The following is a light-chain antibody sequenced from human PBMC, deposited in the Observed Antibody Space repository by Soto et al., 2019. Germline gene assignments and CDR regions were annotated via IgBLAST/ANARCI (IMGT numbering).Light chain of an antibody. CDR1: QGISSY. J-gene: IGKJ5*01. Sequence: DIQLTQSPSFLSASVGDRVTITCRASQGISSYLAWYQQKPGKAPKLLIYGASTLQSGVPSRFSGSGSWTEFTLTISSLQPEDFVTYYCQQVNSYPITFGQGTRLEMK. V-gene: IGKV1-9*01. CDR3: QQVNSYPIT. CDR2: GAS.